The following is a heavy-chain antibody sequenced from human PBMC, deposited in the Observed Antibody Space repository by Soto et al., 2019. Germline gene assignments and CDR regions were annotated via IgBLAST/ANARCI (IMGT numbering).Heavy chain of an antibody. CDR1: GFIFRNYS. Sequence: RSLRLSRPDSGFIFRNYSMSWVRQAPGLGLQWVASIKEDGSEKYYVDPVKGRFTISRENAKNSLYLKMNSLRAEDTAVYYCARYRSLDSWGQGILVTVSS. CDR3: ARYRSLDS. V-gene: IGHV3-7*03. CDR2: IKEDGSEK. D-gene: IGHD3-16*02. J-gene: IGHJ5*01.